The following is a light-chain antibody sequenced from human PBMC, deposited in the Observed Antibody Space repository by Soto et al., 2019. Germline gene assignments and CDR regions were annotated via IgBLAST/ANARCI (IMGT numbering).Light chain of an antibody. CDR1: SSDVGGYNY. CDR2: DVS. Sequence: QSALTQPASVSGSPGQSITISCTGTSSDVGGYNYVSWYQRHPGKAPKLILYDVSNWPSGVSNRFSGSKSGNTASLTISGLEAEAEADYYCSSYTTSSPLVFGGGTKVPVL. V-gene: IGLV2-14*03. CDR3: SSYTTSSPLV. J-gene: IGLJ3*02.